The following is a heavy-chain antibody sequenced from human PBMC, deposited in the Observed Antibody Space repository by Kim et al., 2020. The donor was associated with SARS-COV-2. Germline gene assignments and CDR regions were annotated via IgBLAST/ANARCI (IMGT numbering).Heavy chain of an antibody. D-gene: IGHD1-26*01. CDR3: GRSGSYKAIDI. J-gene: IGHJ3*02. CDR2: T. Sequence: TENAASVKGRLTLSRDDSRNLVYQQMNTLKTEDTAVYYCGRSGSYKAIDIWGQGTVVTVSS. V-gene: IGHV3-72*01.